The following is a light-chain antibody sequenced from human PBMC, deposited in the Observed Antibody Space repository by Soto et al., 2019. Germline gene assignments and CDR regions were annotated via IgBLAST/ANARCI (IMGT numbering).Light chain of an antibody. Sequence: EVVMTQSPGTLSLSPGERATLSCRASQSVSRNLAWYHQKPGQPPRLLIYGASTRATGIPARFSGSGSGTEFTLTISSLQSEDFAVYYCHQYNNWPPWTFGQVTKVEVK. CDR3: HQYNNWPPWT. CDR1: QSVSRN. CDR2: GAS. J-gene: IGKJ1*01. V-gene: IGKV3-15*01.